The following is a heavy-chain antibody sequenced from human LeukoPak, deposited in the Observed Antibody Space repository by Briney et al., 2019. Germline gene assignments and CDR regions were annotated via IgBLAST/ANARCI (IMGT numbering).Heavy chain of an antibody. V-gene: IGHV3-74*01. CDR1: GFTFSSYW. CDR3: AMSYCSSTSCYWAAGDAFDI. J-gene: IGHJ3*02. CDR2: INSDGSST. D-gene: IGHD2-2*01. Sequence: GGSLRLSCAASGFTFSSYWMHWVRQAPGKGLVLVSRINSDGSSTSYADSVKGRFTISRDNAKNTLYLQMNSLRAEDTAVYYCAMSYCSSTSCYWAAGDAFDIWGQGTMVTVSS.